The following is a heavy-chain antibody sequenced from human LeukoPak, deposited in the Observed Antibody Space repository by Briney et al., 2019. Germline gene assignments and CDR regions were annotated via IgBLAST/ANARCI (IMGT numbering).Heavy chain of an antibody. D-gene: IGHD3-22*01. CDR2: ISYDGSNK. CDR1: GFTFSSYG. J-gene: IGHJ3*02. Sequence: GGSLRLSCAASGFTFSSYGMHWVRQAPGKGLEWVAVISYDGSNKYYADSVKGRFTISRDNSKNTLYLQMNSLRAEDTAVYYCARLFNDGSGYYFSTMAPAFDIWGQGTMVTVSS. CDR3: ARLFNDGSGYYFSTMAPAFDI. V-gene: IGHV3-30*03.